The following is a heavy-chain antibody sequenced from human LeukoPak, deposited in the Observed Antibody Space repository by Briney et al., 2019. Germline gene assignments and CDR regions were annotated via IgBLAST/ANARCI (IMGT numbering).Heavy chain of an antibody. CDR1: GFTFKNYA. V-gene: IGHV3-23*01. D-gene: IGHD3-9*01. J-gene: IGHJ6*03. CDR3: AKFGEILTGPYYYYMDV. Sequence: GGSLRLSCAASGFTFKNYAINWVRQAPGKGLEWVSAISGSGGSTYYADSVKGRFTISRDNSKNTLYLQMNSLRAEDTAVYYCAKFGEILTGPYYYYMDVWGKGTTVTVSS. CDR2: ISGSGGST.